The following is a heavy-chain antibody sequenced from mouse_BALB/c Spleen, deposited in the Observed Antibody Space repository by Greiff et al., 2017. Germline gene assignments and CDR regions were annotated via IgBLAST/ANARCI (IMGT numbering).Heavy chain of an antibody. J-gene: IGHJ4*01. Sequence: EVMLVESGPSLVKPSQTLSLTCSVTGDSITSGYWNWIRKFPGNKLEYMGYISYSGSTYYNPSLKSRISITRDTSKNQYYLQLNSVTTEDTATYYCARRRYYGYDDAMDYWGQGTSVTVSS. CDR3: ARRRYYGYDDAMDY. CDR2: ISYSGST. V-gene: IGHV3-8*02. CDR1: GDSITSGY. D-gene: IGHD2-2*01.